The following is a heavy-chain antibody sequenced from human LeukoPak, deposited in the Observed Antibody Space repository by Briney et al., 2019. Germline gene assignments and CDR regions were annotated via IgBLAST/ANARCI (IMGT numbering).Heavy chain of an antibody. V-gene: IGHV3-7*01. D-gene: IGHD1-26*01. CDR3: ARDLRIVSGSYLDY. CDR1: GFRFSSQW. CDR2: VNQGGTGK. Sequence: GGSLRLSCAASGFRFSSQWMSWVRQAPGKGLEWVAIVNQGGTGKYYVDSVKGRFTISRDNAENSLYLQMNSLRAEDTAMYYCARDLRIVSGSYLDYWGQGTLVTVSS. J-gene: IGHJ4*02.